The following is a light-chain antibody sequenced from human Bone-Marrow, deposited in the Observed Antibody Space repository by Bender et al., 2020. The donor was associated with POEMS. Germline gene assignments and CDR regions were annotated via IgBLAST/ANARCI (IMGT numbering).Light chain of an antibody. Sequence: QSALTQPASVSGSPGQSITISCTGTTSDVGTYNLVSWYQQHPGKAPKLIIYDVSRRPSGVSHRFSGSKSGNTASLTISGLQAEDEADYYCSSYRGSSTRAVFGGGTQLTVL. CDR1: TSDVGTYNL. J-gene: IGLJ7*01. V-gene: IGLV2-14*03. CDR3: SSYRGSSTRAV. CDR2: DVS.